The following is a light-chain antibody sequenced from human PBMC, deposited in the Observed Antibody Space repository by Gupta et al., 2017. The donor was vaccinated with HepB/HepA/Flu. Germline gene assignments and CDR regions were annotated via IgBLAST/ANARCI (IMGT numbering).Light chain of an antibody. CDR1: QSISSY. J-gene: IGKJ1*01. Sequence: IHMTLSQSPLSASVGDRVTITCRASQSISSYLDWYQQKPGKAPRLLIYGASSMASGIPSRFSGSGSGTEFTLTISSLQPEDFATYYCQQNYSTPPGTFGQGTKVEIK. CDR2: GAS. V-gene: IGKV1-39*01. CDR3: QQNYSTPPGT.